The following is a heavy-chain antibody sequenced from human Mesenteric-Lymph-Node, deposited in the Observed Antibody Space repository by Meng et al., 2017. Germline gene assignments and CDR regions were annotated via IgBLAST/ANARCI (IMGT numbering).Heavy chain of an antibody. Sequence: ASVKVSCKASGYTFTSYYMHWVRQAPGQGLEWMGIINPSGGSTSYAQKFQGRVTMTTDTSTSTAYMELRSLRSDDTAVYYCARDLGGDHSGSYYRVRHYFDYWGQGTLVTVSS. CDR1: GYTFTSYY. CDR2: INPSGGST. CDR3: ARDLGGDHSGSYYRVRHYFDY. D-gene: IGHD1-26*01. J-gene: IGHJ4*02. V-gene: IGHV1-46*01.